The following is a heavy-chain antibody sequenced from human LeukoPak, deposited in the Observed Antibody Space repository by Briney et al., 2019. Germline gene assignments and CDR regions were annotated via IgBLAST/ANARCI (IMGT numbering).Heavy chain of an antibody. D-gene: IGHD2-21*01. V-gene: IGHV1-2*02. CDR2: ISPNSGDT. CDR3: ATTIPPLFEY. CDR1: EYTFSAYY. J-gene: IGHJ4*02. Sequence: ASVKVSCKASEYTFSAYYIQWVRQAPGQGLEWVGGISPNSGDTNYAEKFQGRVALTRDTATTTVYMELSSLRSDVTAIYYCATTIPPLFEYWGQGTLVTVSS.